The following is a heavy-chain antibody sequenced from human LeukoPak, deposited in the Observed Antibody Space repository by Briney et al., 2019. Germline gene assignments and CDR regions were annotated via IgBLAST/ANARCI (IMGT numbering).Heavy chain of an antibody. CDR1: GFTLSDYY. CDR2: TRNKANSYIT. V-gene: IGHV3-72*01. J-gene: IGHJ6*02. Sequence: GGSLRLSCATSGFTLSDYYMNWVRQAPGKGLEWVGRTRNKANSYITDYAASVKGRFTISRDDSKKSLYLQMNSLRAEDTAVYYCARDKHKDIVVVPAAPYYYYGMDVWGHGTTVTVSS. D-gene: IGHD2-2*01. CDR3: ARDKHKDIVVVPAAPYYYYGMDV.